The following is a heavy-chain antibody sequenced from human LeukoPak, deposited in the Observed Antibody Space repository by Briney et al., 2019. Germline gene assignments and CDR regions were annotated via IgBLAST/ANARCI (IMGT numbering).Heavy chain of an antibody. Sequence: QAGGSLGLSCAASGFTFSSYAMSWVRQAPGKGLEWVSAISGSGGSTYYADSVKGRFTISRDNSKNTLYLQMNSLRAEDTAVYYCAKTVGGRPYYFDYWGQGTLVTVSS. V-gene: IGHV3-23*01. CDR1: GFTFSSYA. D-gene: IGHD3-10*01. J-gene: IGHJ4*02. CDR2: ISGSGGST. CDR3: AKTVGGRPYYFDY.